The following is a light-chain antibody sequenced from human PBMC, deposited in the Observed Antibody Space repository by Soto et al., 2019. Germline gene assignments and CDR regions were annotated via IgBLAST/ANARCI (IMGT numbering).Light chain of an antibody. V-gene: IGKV4-1*01. Sequence: DIVMTQSPDSLAVSLGERATINCKSSQSVLYSSNNKNYLAWYQQKPGQPPKLLIYWSSTRESGVPDRFSGSGTGADFTLTINRLQAEDVAVYHCQQYYSAPQTFGQGTKLEIK. CDR2: WSS. CDR1: QSVLYSSNNKNY. CDR3: QQYYSAPQT. J-gene: IGKJ2*01.